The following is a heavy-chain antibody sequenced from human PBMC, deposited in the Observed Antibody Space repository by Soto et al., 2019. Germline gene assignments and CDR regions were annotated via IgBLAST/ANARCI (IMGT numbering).Heavy chain of an antibody. CDR2: VSRDGTYT. D-gene: IGHD3-16*01. CDR1: GFTFSSYA. CDR3: VQYTVTEALGES. J-gene: IGHJ5*02. Sequence: EVQLLESGGDVVRPGGSLRLSCAASGFTFSSYAMGWVRQAPGKGLEWVAGVSRDGTYTFYADSVRGRFSISRDNSRDTVDLYKKALRGDDTAVYFCVQYTVTEALGESWGQGPLVSVSS. V-gene: IGHV3-23*01.